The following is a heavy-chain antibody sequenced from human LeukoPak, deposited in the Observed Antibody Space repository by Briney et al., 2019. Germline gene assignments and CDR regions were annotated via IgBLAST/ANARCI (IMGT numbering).Heavy chain of an antibody. CDR1: GAYISNYY. D-gene: IGHD1-1*01. V-gene: IGHV4-59*08. CDR2: VSYSGRT. J-gene: IGHJ4*02. CDR3: AGHERGAENLDY. Sequence: SETLSLTCTVSGAYISNYYWSWIRQPPGKGLECIGYVSYSGRTNHNPSLKSRVTISADTSKNQFSLKLTSVIAADTAVYYCAGHERGAENLDYWGQGTLVTVSS.